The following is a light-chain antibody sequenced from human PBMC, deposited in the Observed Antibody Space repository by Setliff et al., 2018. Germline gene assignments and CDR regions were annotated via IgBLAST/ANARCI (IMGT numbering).Light chain of an antibody. V-gene: IGKV3-11*01. J-gene: IGKJ5*01. CDR2: GAS. CDR1: TTH. Sequence: EIVMTQSPATLSVSPGERVTLSCRASTTHLAWYQQKPGQAPRLLIYGASSRATGVPDRFSGSGSGTDFTLTIRSLEPEDSALYYCQQRSNWPITFGQGTRLEIK. CDR3: QQRSNWPIT.